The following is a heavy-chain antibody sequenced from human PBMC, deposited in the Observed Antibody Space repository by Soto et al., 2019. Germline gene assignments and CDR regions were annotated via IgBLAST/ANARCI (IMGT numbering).Heavy chain of an antibody. J-gene: IGHJ4*02. D-gene: IGHD3-22*01. Sequence: GASVKVSCKASGGTFSSYAISWVRQAPGQGLEWMGGIIPIFGTANYAQKFQGRVTITADKSTSTAYMELSSLRSEDTAVYYCARVWRQYYYDSSGYYQMAYWGQGTLVTVSS. CDR2: IIPIFGTA. CDR1: GGTFSSYA. CDR3: ARVWRQYYYDSSGYYQMAY. V-gene: IGHV1-69*06.